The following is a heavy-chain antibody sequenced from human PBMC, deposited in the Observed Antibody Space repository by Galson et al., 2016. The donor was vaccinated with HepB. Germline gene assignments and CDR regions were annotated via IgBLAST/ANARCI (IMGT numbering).Heavy chain of an antibody. CDR2: FIPIFGTS. CDR3: ARDKDVEYHDSSGYYRYFDS. Sequence: SVKVSCKASGGTFSNHAISWVRRAPGQGLEWMGGFIPIFGTSNYAQKFQGRVTINADKSTSTAYMELSSLRSEDTAVYYCARDKDVEYHDSSGYYRYFDSWGQGTLVTVSS. D-gene: IGHD3-22*01. CDR1: GGTFSNHA. V-gene: IGHV1-69*06. J-gene: IGHJ4*02.